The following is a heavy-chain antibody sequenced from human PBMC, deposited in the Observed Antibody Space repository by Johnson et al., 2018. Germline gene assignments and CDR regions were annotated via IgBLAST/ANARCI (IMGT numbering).Heavy chain of an antibody. Sequence: VQLVESGGGVVRPGGSLRLSCAASGFTFDDYGMSWVRQAPGKGLEWVSGINWNGGSTGYAASVKGRFTISRDNAKTSLHLQLTSLRAEDTAVYYSATGDDAFDIWGPGTMVTVSS. J-gene: IGHJ3*02. V-gene: IGHV3-20*04. CDR3: ATGDDAFDI. CDR2: INWNGGST. CDR1: GFTFDDYG.